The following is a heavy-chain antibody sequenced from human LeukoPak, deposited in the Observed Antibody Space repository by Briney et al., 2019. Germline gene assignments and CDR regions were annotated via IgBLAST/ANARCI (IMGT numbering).Heavy chain of an antibody. CDR1: GYTFTSNY. CDR2: ISPSGGST. D-gene: IGHD5/OR15-5a*01. CDR3: ARDDSSTFQH. V-gene: IGHV1-46*01. Sequence: ASVKVSCKAFGYTFTSNYMHWVRQAPGQGPEWMGVISPSGGSTTYAQKFQGRVTLTRDMSTSTDYLELSSLRSEDTAVYYCARDDSSTFQHWGQGTLVTVSS. J-gene: IGHJ1*01.